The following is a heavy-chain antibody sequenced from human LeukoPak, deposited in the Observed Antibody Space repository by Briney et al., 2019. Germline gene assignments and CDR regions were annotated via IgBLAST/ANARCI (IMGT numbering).Heavy chain of an antibody. CDR3: AENYYDSSGYYFDY. Sequence: ASVKVSCKASGYTFTCYYMHWGRQAPGQGLEWMGWINPNSGGTNYAQKFQGRVTMTRDTSISTAYMELSRLRSDDTAVYYCAENYYDSSGYYFDYWGQGTLVTVSS. D-gene: IGHD3-22*01. V-gene: IGHV1-2*02. J-gene: IGHJ4*02. CDR1: GYTFTCYY. CDR2: INPNSGGT.